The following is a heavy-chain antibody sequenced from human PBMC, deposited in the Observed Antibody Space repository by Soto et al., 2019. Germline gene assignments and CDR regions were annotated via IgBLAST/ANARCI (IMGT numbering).Heavy chain of an antibody. Sequence: SETLSLTCTVSGGSISSGGYYWSWIRQHPGKSLEWIGYIYYSGSTYYNPSLKSRVTISVDTSKNQFSLKLSSVTAADTAVYYCARADSYYGSGSYENYYYYGMDVWGQGTTVTVSS. CDR3: ARADSYYGSGSYENYYYYGMDV. D-gene: IGHD3-10*01. CDR2: IYYSGST. CDR1: GGSISSGGYY. V-gene: IGHV4-31*03. J-gene: IGHJ6*02.